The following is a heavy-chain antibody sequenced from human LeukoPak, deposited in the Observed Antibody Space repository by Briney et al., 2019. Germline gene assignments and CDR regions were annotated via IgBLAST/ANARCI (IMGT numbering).Heavy chain of an antibody. CDR3: ANEGHCTSTTCYRFFEH. D-gene: IGHD2-2*02. J-gene: IGHJ1*01. Sequence: GGSLRLSCSASGFTFSSYWMSWVRQAPGKGLEWVAIIREDGGEKYYVDSVKGRFIISRDNAKNSLYLQLNSLRAEDTAVYYCANEGHCTSTTCYRFFEHWGQGTLVTVSS. V-gene: IGHV3-7*01. CDR2: IREDGGEK. CDR1: GFTFSSYW.